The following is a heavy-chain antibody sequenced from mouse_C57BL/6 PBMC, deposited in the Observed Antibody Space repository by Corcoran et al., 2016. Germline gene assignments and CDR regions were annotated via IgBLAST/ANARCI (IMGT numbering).Heavy chain of an antibody. CDR3: ARGDYGYDRAMDY. Sequence: EVQLQQSGPELVTPGASVKISCKASGYTFTDYYMNWVKQSHGKSLEWIGDINPNNGGTSYNQKFKGKATLTVDKSSSTAYMELRSLTSEDSAVYYCARGDYGYDRAMDYWGQGTSVTVSS. D-gene: IGHD2-2*01. V-gene: IGHV1-26*01. J-gene: IGHJ4*01. CDR1: GYTFTDYY. CDR2: INPNNGGT.